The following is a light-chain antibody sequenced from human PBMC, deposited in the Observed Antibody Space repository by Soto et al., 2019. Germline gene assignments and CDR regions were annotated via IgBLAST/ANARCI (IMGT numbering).Light chain of an antibody. Sequence: DVVLTQTPLSSPVTLGQPASISCRSSQSLVYSDGNTYLSWLQQRPGQPPRLLIYQISNRFSGVPDRFSGSGAGTDSTLKISRVEAEDVGVYYCMQFAHFPRTFGQGPKVEI. CDR1: QSLVYSDGNTY. V-gene: IGKV2-24*01. CDR3: MQFAHFPRT. J-gene: IGKJ1*01. CDR2: QIS.